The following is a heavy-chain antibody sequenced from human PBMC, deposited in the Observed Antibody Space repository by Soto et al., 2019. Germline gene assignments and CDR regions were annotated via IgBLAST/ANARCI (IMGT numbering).Heavy chain of an antibody. D-gene: IGHD3-3*01. J-gene: IGHJ4*02. CDR2: INSDGSSK. V-gene: IGHV3-74*01. CDR3: ARGDGALRFLEWLFSW. Sequence: EGSLRLSWAASGFTFSSGWMHWVRQAPGKGLVWVSRINSDGSSKSYADSVKGRFTISRDNAKNTLYLQMNSLRAEDTAVYYCARGDGALRFLEWLFSWWGQGT. CDR1: GFTFSSGW.